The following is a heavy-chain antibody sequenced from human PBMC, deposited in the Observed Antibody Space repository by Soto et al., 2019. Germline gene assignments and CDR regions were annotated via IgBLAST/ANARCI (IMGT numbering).Heavy chain of an antibody. CDR3: ARGNHRWLQLWYFDL. V-gene: IGHV1-69*12. D-gene: IGHD5-12*01. J-gene: IGHJ2*01. CDR1: RGTFSSYT. Sequence: QVQLVQSGAEVKKPGSSVTVSCKASRGTFSSYTISWVRQAPGQGLEWMGGIIPIFGTANYAQKFQGRVTITADGSTSTAYMELSSLRSEDTAVYYCARGNHRWLQLWYFDLWGRGTLVTVSS. CDR2: IIPIFGTA.